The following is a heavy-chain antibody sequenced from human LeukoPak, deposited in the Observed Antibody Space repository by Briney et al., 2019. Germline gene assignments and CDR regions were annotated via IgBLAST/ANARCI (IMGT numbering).Heavy chain of an antibody. J-gene: IGHJ6*03. D-gene: IGHD5-12*01. CDR1: GGSISSSSYY. CDR3: NGYERNYYYYMDV. Sequence: SETLSLTCTVSGGSISSSSYYWGWLRQPPGKGLEWIGSIYYSGSTYYNPSLKSRVTISVDTSKNQFSLKLSSVTAADTAVYYCNGYERNYYYYMDVWGKGTTVTVSS. CDR2: IYYSGST. V-gene: IGHV4-39*07.